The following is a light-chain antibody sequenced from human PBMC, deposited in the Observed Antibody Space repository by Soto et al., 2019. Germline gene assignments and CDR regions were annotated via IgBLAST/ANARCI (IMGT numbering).Light chain of an antibody. CDR1: TSDIGGYNY. J-gene: IGLJ2*01. CDR3: TSFTDTNTYVV. V-gene: IGLV2-14*03. Sequence: QSALTQPASVSGSPGQSITISCTGTTSDIGGYNYVSWYQQHPGKAPKLMIYDVSNRPSGVSDRFSGSKSGNTASLTISGLQADDEADYYCTSFTDTNTYVVLVGGTQLTVL. CDR2: DVS.